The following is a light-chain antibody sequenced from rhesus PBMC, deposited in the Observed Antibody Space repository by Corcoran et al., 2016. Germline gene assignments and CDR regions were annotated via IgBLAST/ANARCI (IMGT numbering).Light chain of an antibody. V-gene: IGKV1-22*01. CDR1: QSISSW. Sequence: GDTVTITCRASQSISSWLAWYQQKPGKAPKLLIYKASSLESGVPSRFSGSGLWTDFTLTISSLQSEDFATYYCKQYSSSPFTFGPGTKLDIK. CDR2: KAS. CDR3: KQYSSSPFT. J-gene: IGKJ3*01.